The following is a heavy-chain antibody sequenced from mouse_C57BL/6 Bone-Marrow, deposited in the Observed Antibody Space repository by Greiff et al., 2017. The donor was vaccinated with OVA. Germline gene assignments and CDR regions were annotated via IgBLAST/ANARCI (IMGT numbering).Heavy chain of an antibody. D-gene: IGHD1-1*01. V-gene: IGHV1-9*01. CDR1: GYTFTGYW. CDR2: IFPGSGST. Sequence: VQLQESGAELMKPGASVKLSCKATGYTFTGYWIEWVKQRPGHGLEWIGEIFPGSGSTNYNEKFKGKATFTADTSSNTASMQLSSLTTEDSAIYYCARRAHYYGRGRFAYWGQGTLVTVSA. CDR3: ARRAHYYGRGRFAY. J-gene: IGHJ3*01.